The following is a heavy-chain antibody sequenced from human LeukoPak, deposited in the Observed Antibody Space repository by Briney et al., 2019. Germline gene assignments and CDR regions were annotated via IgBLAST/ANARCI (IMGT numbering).Heavy chain of an antibody. CDR3: ARGSYGYLFLDY. J-gene: IGHJ4*02. Sequence: GGSLRLSCAASGFTFSSYWMIWVRQAPGKGLECVANIKQDGSEKYYVDSVKGRFTISRDNTENSLYLQMNSLTAEDTAVYYCARGSYGYLFLDYWGQGTLVTVSS. CDR2: IKQDGSEK. D-gene: IGHD5-18*01. CDR1: GFTFSSYW. V-gene: IGHV3-7*04.